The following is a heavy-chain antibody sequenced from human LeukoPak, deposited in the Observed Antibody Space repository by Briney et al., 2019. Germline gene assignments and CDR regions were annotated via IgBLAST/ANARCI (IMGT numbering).Heavy chain of an antibody. V-gene: IGHV3-48*03. Sequence: PGGSLRLSCAASGFTFSIYEMNWVRQAPGKGLEWVSYISSGGSTMHYADSVKGRFTISRDNAKNSLYLQMNSLRAEDTAVYYCARVLYYYGSGSYHSASYGMDVWGQGTTVTVSS. CDR2: ISSGGSTM. D-gene: IGHD3-10*01. J-gene: IGHJ6*02. CDR1: GFTFSIYE. CDR3: ARVLYYYGSGSYHSASYGMDV.